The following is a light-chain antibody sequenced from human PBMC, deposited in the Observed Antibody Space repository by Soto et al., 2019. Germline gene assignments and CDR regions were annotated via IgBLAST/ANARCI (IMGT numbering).Light chain of an antibody. CDR3: QSYDSSLLRV. CDR2: GNS. CDR1: SSNIGAGYD. J-gene: IGLJ1*01. V-gene: IGLV1-40*01. Sequence: QLVLTQPPSVSGAPGQRVTISCTGSSSNIGAGYDVHWYQQLPGTAPKLLIYGNSNRPSGVPDRFSGSKSGTSASLAITGLQAEDEADYYCQSYDSSLLRVFGTGTKVTVL.